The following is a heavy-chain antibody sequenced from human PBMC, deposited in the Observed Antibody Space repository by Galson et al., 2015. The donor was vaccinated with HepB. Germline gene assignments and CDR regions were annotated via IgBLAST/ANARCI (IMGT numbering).Heavy chain of an antibody. CDR3: AKALYCSSIRCYNGFDP. CDR2: ISWNGDST. V-gene: IGHV3-9*01. J-gene: IGHJ5*02. CDR1: GFTFDDYA. Sequence: SLRLSCAASGFTFDDYAMHWVRQGPGKGLEWVSGISWNGDSTAFADSVKGRFSISRDNAKKSLYLQMNSLRPEDTAFYYCAKALYCSSIRCYNGFDPWGQGTLVTVSS. D-gene: IGHD2-2*02.